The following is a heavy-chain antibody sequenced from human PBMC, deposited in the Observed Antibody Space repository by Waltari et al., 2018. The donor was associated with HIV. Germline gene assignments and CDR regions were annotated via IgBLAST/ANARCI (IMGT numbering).Heavy chain of an antibody. J-gene: IGHJ6*02. CDR1: GYTLTVYY. V-gene: IGHV1-2*02. CDR2: INPNSGGT. CDR3: ARDRARTTDYYYYGMDV. Sequence: QVQLVQSGAEVKKPGASVKVSCKASGYTLTVYYMHWVRQGPGQGLEWMGWINPNSGGTNYAQKFQGRVTMTRDTSISTAYMELSRLRSDDTAVYYCARDRARTTDYYYYGMDVWGQGTTVTVSS. D-gene: IGHD1-7*01.